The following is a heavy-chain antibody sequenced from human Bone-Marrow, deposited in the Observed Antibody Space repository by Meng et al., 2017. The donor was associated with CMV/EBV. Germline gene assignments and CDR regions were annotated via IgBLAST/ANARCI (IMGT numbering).Heavy chain of an antibody. V-gene: IGHV3-74*01. D-gene: IGHD2-2*01. CDR2: INSDGSST. J-gene: IGHJ6*02. Sequence: GESLKISCAASGFTFSSYSMNWVRQAPGKGLVWVSRINSDGSSTSYADSVKGRFTISRDNAKNTLYLQMNSLRAEDTAVYYCASWGSTSSAYGMDVWGQGITVTVSS. CDR1: GFTFSSYS. CDR3: ASWGSTSSAYGMDV.